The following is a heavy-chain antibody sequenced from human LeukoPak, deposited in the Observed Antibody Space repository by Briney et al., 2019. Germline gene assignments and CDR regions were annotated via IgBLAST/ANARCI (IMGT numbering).Heavy chain of an antibody. V-gene: IGHV3-53*01. Sequence: GGSLRLSCAVSGFSVSSNYMTWVRQAPGKGLGWVSVIYSGGNTYHADSVKGRFTISRDNSKNTPYLQMDSLRAEDTALYYCARGGGGANPFDYWGQGILVTVSS. CDR2: IYSGGNT. D-gene: IGHD3-10*01. CDR1: GFSVSSNY. CDR3: ARGGGGANPFDY. J-gene: IGHJ4*02.